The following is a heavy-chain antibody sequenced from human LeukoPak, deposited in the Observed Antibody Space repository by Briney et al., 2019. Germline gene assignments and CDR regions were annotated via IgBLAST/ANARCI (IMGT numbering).Heavy chain of an antibody. CDR2: IYYSGST. J-gene: IGHJ5*02. D-gene: IGHD6-13*01. CDR1: GGSISSSSYY. Sequence: SETLSLTCTVSGGSISSSSYYWGWIRQPPGKGLEWIGSIYYSGSTYYNPSLKSRVTISVDTSKNQFSLKLSSVTAADTAVYYCARQRSSSWYRARIEYNWFDPWGQGTLVTVSS. CDR3: ARQRSSSWYRARIEYNWFDP. V-gene: IGHV4-39*01.